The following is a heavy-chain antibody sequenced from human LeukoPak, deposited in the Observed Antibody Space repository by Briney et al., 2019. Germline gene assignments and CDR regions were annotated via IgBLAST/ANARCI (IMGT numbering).Heavy chain of an antibody. Sequence: ASVKVSCKASEGTFSSYAISWVRQAPGQGLEWMGGIIPIFGTANYAQKFQGRVTITTDESTSTAYMELSSLRSEDTAVYYCARSGYSSSWYSRRDYFDYWGQGTLVTVSS. CDR3: ARSGYSSSWYSRRDYFDY. V-gene: IGHV1-69*05. CDR1: EGTFSSYA. CDR2: IIPIFGTA. J-gene: IGHJ4*02. D-gene: IGHD6-13*01.